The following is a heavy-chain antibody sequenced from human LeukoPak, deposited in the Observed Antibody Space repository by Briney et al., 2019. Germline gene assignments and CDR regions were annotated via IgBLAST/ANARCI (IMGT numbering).Heavy chain of an antibody. CDR1: GGSINTYY. D-gene: IGHD5-18*01. CDR2: VRDNRES. V-gene: IGHV4-59*08. CDR3: ARQPANTAAFDI. Sequence: PSETLSLTCTVSGGSINTYYWSWVRQPPGKGLEWIAYVRDNRESNYKLSLKSRVAISLDTANNQISLRLNFVTAADTAIYYCARQPANTAAFDIWGLGTMVTVSS. J-gene: IGHJ3*02.